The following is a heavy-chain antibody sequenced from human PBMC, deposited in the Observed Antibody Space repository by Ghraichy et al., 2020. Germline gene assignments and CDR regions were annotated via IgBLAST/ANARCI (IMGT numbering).Heavy chain of an antibody. CDR1: GFTFNDYW. CDR3: VRAIYNDQGS. D-gene: IGHD5-24*01. V-gene: IGHV3-7*01. Sequence: GGSLRLSCTGSGFTFNDYWMTWVRQAPGKGLEWVANINQDGSKKIYVGSVKGRFTISRANAESSVYLQMSSLRADDTAIYYCVRAIYNDQGSWGQGTLVTVSS. CDR2: INQDGSKK. J-gene: IGHJ5*02.